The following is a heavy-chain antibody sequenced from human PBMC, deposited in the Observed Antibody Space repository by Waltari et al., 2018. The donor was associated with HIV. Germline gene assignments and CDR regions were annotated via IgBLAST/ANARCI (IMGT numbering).Heavy chain of an antibody. CDR1: GASFNDYF. CDR2: NDHRGET. Sequence: QVQLRQWGAGLLKPSETLSLTCAVYGASFNDYFWAWFRRSPEKGLEWIGENDHRGETNYNPSLNGRVVISVDMSKNQFSLDLKSVTAADTAVYYCARGLGSRPFFRAYEPWGQGTLVTVSS. V-gene: IGHV4-34*01. J-gene: IGHJ4*02. D-gene: IGHD2-21*01. CDR3: ARGLGSRPFFRAYEP.